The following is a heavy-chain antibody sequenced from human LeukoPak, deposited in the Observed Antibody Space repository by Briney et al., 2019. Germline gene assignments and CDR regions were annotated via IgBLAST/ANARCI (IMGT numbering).Heavy chain of an antibody. V-gene: IGHV3-23*01. J-gene: IGHJ3*01. CDR3: AKDIQLST. Sequence: GGPLRLSCAASGFTFSNYAMSWVRQAPGKGLEWVSAISGSGGNTYYADSVKGRFTISRDNSKNTLSLQMNSLRVGDTALYYCAKDIQLSTWGLGTMVTVSS. CDR1: GFTFSNYA. D-gene: IGHD5-24*01. CDR2: ISGSGGNT.